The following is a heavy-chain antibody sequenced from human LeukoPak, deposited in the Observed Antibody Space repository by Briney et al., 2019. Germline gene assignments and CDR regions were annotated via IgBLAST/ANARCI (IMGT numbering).Heavy chain of an antibody. CDR3: ARDRTGYSGYDSRYYYYMDV. D-gene: IGHD5-12*01. V-gene: IGHV4-34*01. Sequence: SETLSLTCAVYGGSFSGYYWSWIRQPPGKGLEWIGEINHSGSTNYNPSLKSRVTISVDTSKNQFSLKLSSVTAADTAVYYCARDRTGYSGYDSRYYYYMDVWGKGTTVTISS. CDR1: GGSFSGYY. J-gene: IGHJ6*03. CDR2: INHSGST.